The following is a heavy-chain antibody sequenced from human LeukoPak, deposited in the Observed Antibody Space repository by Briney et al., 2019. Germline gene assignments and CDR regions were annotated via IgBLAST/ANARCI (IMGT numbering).Heavy chain of an antibody. CDR1: GGSFSGYY. V-gene: IGHV4-34*01. Sequence: PSETLSLTCAVYGGSFSGYYWSWIRQPPGKGLEWIGEINHSGSTNYNPSLKSRVTISVDTSKNQFSLKLSSVTAADTAVYYCARLSTSYYYGSGKRWFDPWGQGTLVTVSS. D-gene: IGHD3-10*01. CDR2: INHSGST. CDR3: ARLSTSYYYGSGKRWFDP. J-gene: IGHJ5*02.